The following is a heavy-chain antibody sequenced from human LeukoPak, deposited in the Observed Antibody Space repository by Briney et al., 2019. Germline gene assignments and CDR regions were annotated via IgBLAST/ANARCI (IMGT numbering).Heavy chain of an antibody. CDR2: IYTSGST. CDR3: ARDLKSGGYDLYHSTSDSDGWFDP. J-gene: IGHJ5*02. Sequence: PSETLSLTCTVSGGSTSSYYWSWIRQPAGKGLEWIGRIYTSGSTNYNPSLKSRVTMSVDTSKNQFSLKLSSVTAADTAVYYCARDLKSGGYDLYHSTSDSDGWFDPWGQGTLVTVSS. V-gene: IGHV4-4*07. CDR1: GGSTSSYY. D-gene: IGHD5-12*01.